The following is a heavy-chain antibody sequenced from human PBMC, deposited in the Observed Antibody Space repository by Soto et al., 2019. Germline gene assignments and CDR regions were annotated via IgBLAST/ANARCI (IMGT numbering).Heavy chain of an antibody. CDR1: GFTFSNYG. CDR2: VSGGGGGT. D-gene: IGHD2-2*01. Sequence: EVRLLESGGGLVQPGGSLRLSCAASGFTFSNYGMSWVRQAPGKGLEGVSTVSGGGGGTFYVDSVKGRFTISRDNSKNTVSLQMNSLRAEDTAVYYCAKLGSCSSTSCYRDYWGQGTLVTVSS. CDR3: AKLGSCSSTSCYRDY. J-gene: IGHJ4*02. V-gene: IGHV3-23*01.